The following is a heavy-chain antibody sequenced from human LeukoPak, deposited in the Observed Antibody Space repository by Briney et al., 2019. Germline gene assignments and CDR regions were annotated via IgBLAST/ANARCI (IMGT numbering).Heavy chain of an antibody. J-gene: IGHJ4*02. D-gene: IGHD3-22*01. CDR3: ARGPTIYDSSGPYFDY. CDR2: INPSGGST. Sequence: ASVKVSCKASGYTFTGYYMHWVRQAPGQGLEWMGIINPSGGSTGYAQKFQGRVTMTRDTSTSTVYMELSSLRSEDTAVYYCARGPTIYDSSGPYFDYWGQGTLVTVSS. V-gene: IGHV1-46*01. CDR1: GYTFTGYY.